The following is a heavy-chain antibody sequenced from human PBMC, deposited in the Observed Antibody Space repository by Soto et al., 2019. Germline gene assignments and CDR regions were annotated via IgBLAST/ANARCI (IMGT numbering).Heavy chain of an antibody. D-gene: IGHD3-16*02. V-gene: IGHV4-59*01. CDR2: TYHRGST. Sequence: SLTCSVSGVPISSYFWSWIRQPPGRGLEWIGYTYHRGSTNYSPSLKSRVAISLDTSENQFSLKVSSVTAADTAVYYCARIGGYHGPLDYWGQGTPVTVSS. J-gene: IGHJ4*02. CDR3: ARIGGYHGPLDY. CDR1: GVPISSYF.